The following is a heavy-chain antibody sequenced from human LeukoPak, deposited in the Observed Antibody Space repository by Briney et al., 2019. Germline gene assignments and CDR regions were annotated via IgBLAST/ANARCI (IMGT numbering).Heavy chain of an antibody. D-gene: IGHD3-3*01. CDR1: GGSFSGYY. Sequence: PSETLSLTCAVYGGSFSGYYWSWIRQPPGKGLEWIGEINHSGSTNYNPSLKSRVTISVDTSKNQFSLKLSSVTAADTAVYYCAGGPTYYDFWSGYYLDAFDIWGQGTMVTVPS. CDR2: INHSGST. V-gene: IGHV4-34*01. J-gene: IGHJ3*02. CDR3: AGGPTYYDFWSGYYLDAFDI.